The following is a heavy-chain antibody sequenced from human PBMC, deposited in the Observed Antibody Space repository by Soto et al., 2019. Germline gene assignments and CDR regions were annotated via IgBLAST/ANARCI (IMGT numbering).Heavy chain of an antibody. CDR3: ARNDYNSLPYYYGMDV. Sequence: SETLSLTCTVSGGSISSGGYYWSWIRQHPGKGLEWIGYIYYSGSTYYNPSLKSRVTISVGTSKNQFSLKLSSVTAADTAVYYCARNDYNSLPYYYGMDVWGQGTTVTVSS. V-gene: IGHV4-31*03. CDR1: GGSISSGGYY. CDR2: IYYSGST. D-gene: IGHD4-4*01. J-gene: IGHJ6*02.